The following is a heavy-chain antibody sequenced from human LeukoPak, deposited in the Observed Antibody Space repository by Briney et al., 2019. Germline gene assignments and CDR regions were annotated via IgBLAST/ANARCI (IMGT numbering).Heavy chain of an antibody. D-gene: IGHD3-22*01. J-gene: IGHJ4*02. CDR3: AADPFVDYYDSSGYNY. CDR2: IVVGSGNT. Sequence: ASVKVSCKASGGTFSSYAISWVRQAPGQGLEWIGWIVVGSGNTNYAQKFQERVTITRDMSTSTAYMELSSLRSEDTAVYYCAADPFVDYYDSSGYNYWGQGTLVTVSS. CDR1: GGTFSSYA. V-gene: IGHV1-58*02.